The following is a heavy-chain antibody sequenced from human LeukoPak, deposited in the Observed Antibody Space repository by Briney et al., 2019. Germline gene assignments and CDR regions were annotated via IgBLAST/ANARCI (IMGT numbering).Heavy chain of an antibody. CDR2: FFYSGNT. CDR3: AGTVGATFHFDY. CDR1: SFSSYG. V-gene: IGHV4-39*01. J-gene: IGHJ4*02. Sequence: SFSSYGMHWVRQTPGKGLEWMGSFFYSGNTYYNPSLNSRVTISVETSKNQFSLRLSSVTAADTAVYYCAGTVGATFHFDYWGQGTLVTVSS. D-gene: IGHD1-26*01.